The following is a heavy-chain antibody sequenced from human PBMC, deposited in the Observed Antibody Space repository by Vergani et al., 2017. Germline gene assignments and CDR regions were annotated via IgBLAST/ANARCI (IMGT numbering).Heavy chain of an antibody. V-gene: IGHV4-39*07. CDR1: GGSISSSSYY. D-gene: IGHD6-19*01. CDR3: AKDPKPSIAVAGFDY. J-gene: IGHJ4*02. Sequence: QLQLQESGPGLVKPSETLSLTCTVSGGSISSSSYYWGWIRQPPGKGLEWIGSIYYSGSTYYNPSLKSRVTISVDTSKNQFSLKLSSVTAADTAVYYCAKDPKPSIAVAGFDYWGQGTLVTVSS. CDR2: IYYSGST.